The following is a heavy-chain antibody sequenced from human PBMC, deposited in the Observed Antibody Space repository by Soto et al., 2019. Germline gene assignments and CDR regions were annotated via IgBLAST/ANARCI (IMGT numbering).Heavy chain of an antibody. D-gene: IGHD2-15*01. Sequence: QITLKESGPTLVKPTQTLTLTCTFSGFSLSTSGVGVGWIRQPPGKALEWLALIYWDDDKRYSPSLKSRLTITKDTSKNQVLLTMTNIDPVDTATYYCAHRPSACSGGSCYSGFDYWGQGTLVTVSS. V-gene: IGHV2-5*02. CDR3: AHRPSACSGGSCYSGFDY. CDR2: IYWDDDK. CDR1: GFSLSTSGVG. J-gene: IGHJ4*02.